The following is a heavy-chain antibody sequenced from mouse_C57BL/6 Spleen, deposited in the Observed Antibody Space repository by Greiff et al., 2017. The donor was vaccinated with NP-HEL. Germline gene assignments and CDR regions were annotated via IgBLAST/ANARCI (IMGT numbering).Heavy chain of an antibody. CDR2: ISNGGGST. Sequence: DVKLVESGGGLVQPGGSLKLSCAASGFTFSDYYMYWVRQTPEKRLEWVAYISNGGGSTYYPDTVKGRFTISRDNAKNTLYLQMSRVKSENTAMYYCARLRAGYYDYRGAMDYWGQGTSVTVSS. CDR1: GFTFSDYY. CDR3: ARLRAGYYDYRGAMDY. D-gene: IGHD2-4*01. J-gene: IGHJ4*01. V-gene: IGHV5-12*01.